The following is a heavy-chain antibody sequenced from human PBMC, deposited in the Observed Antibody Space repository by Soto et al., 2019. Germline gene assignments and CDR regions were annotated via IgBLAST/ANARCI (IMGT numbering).Heavy chain of an antibody. CDR3: ARGYDPDYYYYYMDV. Sequence: QVQLQQWGAGLLKPSETLSLTCAVYGGSFSGYYWSWIRQPPGKGLEWIGEINHSGSTNYNPSLKSRVTISVDTSKNQFSLKLSSVTAADTAVYYCARGYDPDYYYYYMDVWGKGTTVTVSS. CDR2: INHSGST. D-gene: IGHD5-12*01. CDR1: GGSFSGYY. J-gene: IGHJ6*03. V-gene: IGHV4-34*01.